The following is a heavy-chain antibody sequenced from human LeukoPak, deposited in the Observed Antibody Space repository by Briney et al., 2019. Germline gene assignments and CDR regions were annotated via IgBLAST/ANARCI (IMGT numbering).Heavy chain of an antibody. D-gene: IGHD6-13*01. CDR1: GFTFSSYW. J-gene: IGHJ4*02. V-gene: IGHV3-7*01. CDR3: ARGTGYSSSWYNY. CDR2: IKQDGSEK. Sequence: GGSLRLSCAASGFTFSSYWMSWVRQAPGKGLEWVANIKQDGSEKYYADSVKGRFTISRGNAKNSLYLQMNSLRAEDTAVYYCARGTGYSSSWYNYWGQGTLVTVSS.